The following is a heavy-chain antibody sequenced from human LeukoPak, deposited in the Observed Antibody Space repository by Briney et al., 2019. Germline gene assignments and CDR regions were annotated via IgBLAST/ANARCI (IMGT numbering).Heavy chain of an antibody. CDR3: ARGWSLLWFGGGPNDAFDI. CDR2: ISSSGSTI. D-gene: IGHD3-10*01. V-gene: IGHV3-48*03. Sequence: GGSLRLSCAASGFTFSSYEMNWVRQAPGKGLEWVSYISSSGSTIYYADSVKGRFTISRDNAKNSLYLQMNSLRAEDTAVYYCARGWSLLWFGGGPNDAFDIWGQGTMVTVSS. J-gene: IGHJ3*02. CDR1: GFTFSSYE.